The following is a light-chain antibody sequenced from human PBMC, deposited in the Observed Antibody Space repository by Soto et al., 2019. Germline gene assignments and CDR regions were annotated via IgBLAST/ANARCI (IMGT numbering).Light chain of an antibody. CDR3: QQYNNYWT. CDR1: QSISSW. V-gene: IGKV1-5*01. CDR2: DAS. J-gene: IGKJ1*01. Sequence: MQRSRSPSTRFASVRERVAKGRRASQSISSWLAWYQQKPGKAPKLLIYDASSLESGVPSRFSGSGSATELTLTTSSLQPDDFATYYCQQYNNYWTFGQGTKVDIK.